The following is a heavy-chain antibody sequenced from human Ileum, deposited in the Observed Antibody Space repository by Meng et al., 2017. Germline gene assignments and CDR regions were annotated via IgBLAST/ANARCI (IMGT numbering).Heavy chain of an antibody. J-gene: IGHJ4*02. CDR2: ITMGGDST. Sequence: GGSLRLSCAASGFTFSSHAVSWVRQAPGKGLEWVSAITMGGDSTFYADSVKGRFTISRDNSKNTLYLHMNSLRAEDTAVYYCAQELVPNDYWGQGTLVTVSS. CDR1: GFTFSSHA. CDR3: AQELVPNDY. V-gene: IGHV3-23*01.